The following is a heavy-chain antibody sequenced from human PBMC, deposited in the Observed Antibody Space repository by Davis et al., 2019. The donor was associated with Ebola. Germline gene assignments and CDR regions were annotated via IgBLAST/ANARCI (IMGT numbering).Heavy chain of an antibody. Sequence: PSETLSLTCTVSGGSISSYYWSWIRQPPGKGLEWIGEINHSGSTNYNPSLKSRVTISVDTSKNQFSLKLSSVTAADTAVYYCARGLRLRDYAVRPGFDYWGQGTLVTVSS. V-gene: IGHV4-34*01. CDR1: GGSISSYY. J-gene: IGHJ4*02. CDR2: INHSGST. D-gene: IGHD4-17*01. CDR3: ARGLRLRDYAVRPGFDY.